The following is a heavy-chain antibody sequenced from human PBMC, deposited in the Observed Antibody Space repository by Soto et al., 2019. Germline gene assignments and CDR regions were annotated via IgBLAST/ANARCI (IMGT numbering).Heavy chain of an antibody. D-gene: IGHD4-17*01. V-gene: IGHV3-72*01. CDR1: GRTFSDLY. CDR2: IRKKTNSYTT. Sequence: LRLSCTASGRTFSDLYMDWVRQAPGKGLEWVGRIRKKTNSYTTEYAASVKGRFIISRDDSTNSLYLQMSSLKTEDTAVYYCTTVTTVDYYFDYWGKGTLVTVSS. CDR3: TTVTTVDYYFDY. J-gene: IGHJ4*02.